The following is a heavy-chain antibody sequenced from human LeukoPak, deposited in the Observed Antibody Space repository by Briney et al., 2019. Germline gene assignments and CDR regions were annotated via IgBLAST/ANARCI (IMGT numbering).Heavy chain of an antibody. V-gene: IGHV4-59*01. CDR3: ARVTTSSGWPLHYFDY. D-gene: IGHD6-19*01. J-gene: IGHJ4*02. CDR2: IYYSGST. CDR1: GGSISSYY. Sequence: SETLSLTCTVSGGSISSYYWSWIRQPPGKGLEWIGYIYYSGSTNYNPSLKSRVTISVDTSKNQFSLKLSSVTAADTAVYYCARVTTSSGWPLHYFDYWGQGTLVTVSS.